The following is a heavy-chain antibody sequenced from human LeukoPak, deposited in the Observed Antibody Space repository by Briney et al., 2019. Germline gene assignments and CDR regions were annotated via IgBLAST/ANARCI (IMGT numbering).Heavy chain of an antibody. CDR3: ARQRTYSYSPRPSDTFNI. V-gene: IGHV4-34*01. D-gene: IGHD4-11*01. CDR2: INHSGST. J-gene: IGHJ3*02. Sequence: PSEALSLTCAVYGGFFRGYYWRWIRQPPGPGLEWVGEINHSGSTNYNPHLKSRVTISVDTSNNQFPLNLNSVTAADAAVYYCARQRTYSYSPRPSDTFNIWGQGTMVTVSS. CDR1: GGFFRGYY.